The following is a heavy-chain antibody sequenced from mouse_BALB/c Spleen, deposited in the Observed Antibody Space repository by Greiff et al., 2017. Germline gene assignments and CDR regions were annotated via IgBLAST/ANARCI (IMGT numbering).Heavy chain of an antibody. V-gene: IGHV1S135*01. CDR1: GYSFTGYN. Sequence: EVQLHQSGPELGKPGASVKISCKASGYSFTGYNMYWVKQSHRKSLEWIGYIDPYNGGTSYNQKSKGKATLTVDKSSSTAYMHLNSLTAEDSAIYYCARAAGYGYAMDDWGQGTSVTVSS. CDR2: IDPYNGGT. D-gene: IGHD1-2*01. CDR3: ARAAGYGYAMDD. J-gene: IGHJ4*01.